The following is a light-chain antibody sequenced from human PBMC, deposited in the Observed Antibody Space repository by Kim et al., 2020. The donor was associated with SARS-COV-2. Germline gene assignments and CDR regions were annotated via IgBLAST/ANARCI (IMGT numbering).Light chain of an antibody. CDR3: QQRSNLLT. V-gene: IGKV3-11*01. CDR1: QSVSSY. CDR2: DAS. J-gene: IGKJ4*01. Sequence: LSLTPEERATLSCRASQSVSSYLAWYQQKPGQAPRLLIYDASNRATGIPARFSGSGSGTDFTLTISSLEPEDFAVYYCQQRSNLLTFGGGTKLEI.